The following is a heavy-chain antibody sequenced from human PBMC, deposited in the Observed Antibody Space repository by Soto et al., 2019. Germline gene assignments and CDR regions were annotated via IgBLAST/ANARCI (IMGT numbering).Heavy chain of an antibody. CDR3: GRVRVIRGVNADHFGV. Sequence: GASVKVSFKASRGTFHRYGLRWVRQAPGKGLDWMGVSIPLYGTVIFAQKFQGRVSLTEDKSTRTAYIDHNKLRTDDTAVLYCGRVRVIRGVNADHFGVWGQGTQVTVSS. V-gene: IGHV1-69*06. CDR1: RGTFHRYG. D-gene: IGHD3-10*01. J-gene: IGHJ4*02. CDR2: SIPLYGTV.